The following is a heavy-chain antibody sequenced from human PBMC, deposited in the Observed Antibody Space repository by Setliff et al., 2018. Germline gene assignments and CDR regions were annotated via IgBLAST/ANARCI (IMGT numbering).Heavy chain of an antibody. Sequence: ASVKVSCKASGYTFTTYAINWVRQAPGQGLEWMGGTIPMFDRPNYAQKFQGRVAITADESTNTAYIEISSLRYEDTAVYYCARGNMDVVAAGGKYSGLAFWGQGTTVTVSS. CDR2: TIPMFDRP. CDR3: ARGNMDVVAAGGKYSGLAF. D-gene: IGHD6-13*01. J-gene: IGHJ6*02. V-gene: IGHV1-69*13. CDR1: GYTFTTYA.